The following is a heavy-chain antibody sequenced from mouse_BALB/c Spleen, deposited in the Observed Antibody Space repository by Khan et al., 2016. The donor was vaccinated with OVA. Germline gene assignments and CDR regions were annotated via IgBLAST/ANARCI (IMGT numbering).Heavy chain of an antibody. D-gene: IGHD2-14*01. CDR2: INPSNGYT. J-gene: IGHJ3*01. Sequence: VQLQQSGAELARPGASVKMSCKASGYTFTSYTIHWIKLRPGQGLEWIGFINPSNGYTNYNQKFKDKATLTAAKSYTTVYMQRSSLTSDDSADYNCVRDGAYHRNDGWFAYWGQGTLVTVSA. CDR3: VRDGAYHRNDGWFAY. V-gene: IGHV1-4*01. CDR1: GYTFTSYT.